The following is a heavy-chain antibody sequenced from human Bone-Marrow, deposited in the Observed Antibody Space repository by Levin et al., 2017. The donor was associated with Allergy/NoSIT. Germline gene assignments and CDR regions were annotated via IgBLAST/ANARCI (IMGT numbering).Heavy chain of an antibody. CDR3: AQDAPGGYITGGRAVDV. Sequence: GESLKISCEASGFYFRGYAMTWVRQAPGKGLEWVSGISGSTGVTFYADSVKGRFTISRDNSKDTLYLQLNSLRVEDTAVYYFAQDAPGGYITGGRAVDVWGQGTTVSVSS. CDR1: GFYFRGYA. J-gene: IGHJ3*01. CDR2: ISGSTGVT. V-gene: IGHV3-23*01. D-gene: IGHD5-18*01.